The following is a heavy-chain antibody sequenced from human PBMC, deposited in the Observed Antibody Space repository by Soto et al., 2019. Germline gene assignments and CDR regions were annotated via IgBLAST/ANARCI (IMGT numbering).Heavy chain of an antibody. J-gene: IGHJ4*02. V-gene: IGHV4-30-4*01. D-gene: IGHD3-3*01. Sequence: PSETLSLTCSVSGGSMNIGYYVWSWIRQPPGKGLEWIGHIYDRENTYNNPSLQSRVTISVDTSKNQFSLHLTSVTAADTAVYYCARDTQDDFWSGYYRDYWGQGTLVTVSS. CDR1: GGSMNIGYYV. CDR2: IYDRENT. CDR3: ARDTQDDFWSGYYRDY.